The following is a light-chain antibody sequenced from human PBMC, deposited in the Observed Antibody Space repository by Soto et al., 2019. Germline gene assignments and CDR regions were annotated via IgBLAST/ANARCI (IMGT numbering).Light chain of an antibody. CDR3: QQYGSSPT. CDR2: GAS. Sequence: EIVLTQSPGTLSLSPGERATLTCRASQSISSDFLAWYQQKPGQAPRLLIFGASSRAAGIPDRFSGSGSGTEFTLTISRLEPDDFEVYNCQQYGSSPTFGQVTKLEIK. V-gene: IGKV3-20*01. CDR1: QSISSDF. J-gene: IGKJ2*01.